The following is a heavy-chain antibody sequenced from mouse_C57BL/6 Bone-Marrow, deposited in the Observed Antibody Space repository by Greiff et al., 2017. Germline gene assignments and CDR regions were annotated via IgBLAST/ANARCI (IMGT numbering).Heavy chain of an antibody. CDR2: ISNLAYSI. Sequence: EVKLMESGGGLVQPGGSLKLSCAASGFTFSDYGMAWVRQAPRKGPEWVAFISNLAYSIYYADTVTGRFTISIENAKNTLYLEMSSLRSEDTAMYYCARRRDYDGYSYAMDYWGQGTSVTVSS. V-gene: IGHV5-15*01. J-gene: IGHJ4*01. CDR1: GFTFSDYG. D-gene: IGHD2-3*01. CDR3: ARRRDYDGYSYAMDY.